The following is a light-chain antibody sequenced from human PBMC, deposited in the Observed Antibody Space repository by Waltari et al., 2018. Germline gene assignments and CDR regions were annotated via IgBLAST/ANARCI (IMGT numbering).Light chain of an antibody. V-gene: IGKV1-39*01. CDR2: GES. J-gene: IGKJ2*01. CDR1: QRIGVY. CDR3: QQGHGTPYT. Sequence: DIQMTQAPSSLSASVGDRVTITFRASQRIGVYLNWYRHKPGQAPTLLIFGESKLQGGGRSRFTGGGCWTEFTLTIMSLQPEDFATCYCQQGHGTPYTFGQGTQVA.